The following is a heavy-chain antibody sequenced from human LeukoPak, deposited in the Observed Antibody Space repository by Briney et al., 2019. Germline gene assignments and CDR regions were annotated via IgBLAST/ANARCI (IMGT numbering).Heavy chain of an antibody. CDR3: ARQYVGGGACYFDY. J-gene: IGHJ4*02. D-gene: IGHD3-16*01. CDR1: GGSISSYY. Sequence: SETLSLTCTVSGGSISSYYWSRIRQPPGKGLEWIGYIYTSGSTNYNPSLKSRVTISVDTSKNQFSLKLSSVTAADTAVYYCARQYVGGGACYFDYWGQGTLVTVSS. CDR2: IYTSGST. V-gene: IGHV4-4*09.